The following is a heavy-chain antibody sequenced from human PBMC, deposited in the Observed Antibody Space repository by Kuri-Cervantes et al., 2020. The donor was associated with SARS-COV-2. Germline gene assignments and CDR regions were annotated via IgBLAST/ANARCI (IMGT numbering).Heavy chain of an antibody. V-gene: IGHV3-30*04. D-gene: IGHD3-22*01. Sequence: GESLKISCAASGFTFRSCAMHWVRQAPGKGLEWVAVISFDGNNKFYADSVKGRFTISRDNSKNTLFLQMNSLRAEDTAVYYCAREFYYDSSGYYYGGALGYWGQGNPV. CDR2: ISFDGNNK. J-gene: IGHJ4*01. CDR1: GFTFRSCA. CDR3: AREFYYDSSGYYYGGALGY.